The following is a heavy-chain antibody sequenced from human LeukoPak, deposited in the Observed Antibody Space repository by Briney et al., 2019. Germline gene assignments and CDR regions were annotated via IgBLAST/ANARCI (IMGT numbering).Heavy chain of an antibody. CDR3: AKAPRAFHYYMDV. D-gene: IGHD2/OR15-2a*01. CDR1: GFTFSSYG. Sequence: GRSLRLSCAASGFTFSSYGMHWVRQAPGKGLEWVAVIWYDGSNKYYADSVKGRFTISRDNSKNTLYLQMNSLRAEDTAVYYCAKAPRAFHYYMDVWSKGTTVTVSS. J-gene: IGHJ6*03. CDR2: IWYDGSNK. V-gene: IGHV3-33*06.